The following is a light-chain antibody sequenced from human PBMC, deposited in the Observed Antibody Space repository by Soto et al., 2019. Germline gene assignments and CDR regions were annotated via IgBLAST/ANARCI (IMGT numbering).Light chain of an antibody. J-gene: IGKJ1*01. V-gene: IGKV3-15*01. CDR1: QSVRSG. Sequence: EIVMTQSPGTPSLSPGERVPLSCRASQSVRSGLAWHQHKPGQAPRLLIYGSFTRATGIPARFSGSGSGVDFTLTISSLQSEDSAVYYCQQYTVWPWTFGQGTKVDI. CDR2: GSF. CDR3: QQYTVWPWT.